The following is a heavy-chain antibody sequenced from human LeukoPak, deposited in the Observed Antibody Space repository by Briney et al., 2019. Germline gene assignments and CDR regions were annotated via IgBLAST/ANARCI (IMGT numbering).Heavy chain of an antibody. Sequence: SETLSLTCTVSGGSIRSYYWSWIRQPPGKGLEWIGYIYYSGSTNYNPSLKSRVTISVDTSKNQFSLKLSSVTAADTAVYYCARVTKRGSGAFDIWGQGTMVTVSS. J-gene: IGHJ3*02. CDR2: IYYSGST. V-gene: IGHV4-59*08. CDR3: ARVTKRGSGAFDI. D-gene: IGHD3-3*01. CDR1: GGSIRSYY.